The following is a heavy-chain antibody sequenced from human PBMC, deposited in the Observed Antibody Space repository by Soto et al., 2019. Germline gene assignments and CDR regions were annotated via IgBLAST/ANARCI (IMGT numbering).Heavy chain of an antibody. J-gene: IGHJ6*02. CDR2: ISYDGSNK. Sequence: QVPLVESGGGVVQPGRSLRLSCAASGFTFSSYATHWVRQAPGKGLEWVAVISYDGSNKYYADSVKGRFTISRDNSKNTLYLQMNSLRAEDTAVYYCARDYYRFNSGYGFSMDVWGQGTTVTVSS. D-gene: IGHD5-12*01. CDR1: GFTFSSYA. CDR3: ARDYYRFNSGYGFSMDV. V-gene: IGHV3-30-3*01.